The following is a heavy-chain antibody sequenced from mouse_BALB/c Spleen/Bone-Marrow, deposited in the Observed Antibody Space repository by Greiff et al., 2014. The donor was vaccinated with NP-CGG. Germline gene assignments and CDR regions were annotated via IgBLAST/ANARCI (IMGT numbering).Heavy chain of an antibody. Sequence: QVQLKESGPGLVAPSQSLSFTCTVSGFSLTSYGVHWIRQPPGKGLEWLGVIWAGGSTNYNSALMSRLSISKDNSKSQVFLKMNSLQTGDTAMYYCARYYYGFLDYWGQGTTLTVSS. D-gene: IGHD1-2*01. J-gene: IGHJ2*01. V-gene: IGHV2-9*02. CDR2: IWAGGST. CDR3: ARYYYGFLDY. CDR1: GFSLTSYG.